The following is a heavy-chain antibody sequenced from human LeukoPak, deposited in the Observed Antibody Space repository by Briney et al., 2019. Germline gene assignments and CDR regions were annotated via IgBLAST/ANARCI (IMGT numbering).Heavy chain of an antibody. J-gene: IGHJ4*02. CDR1: GYTFTAYY. Sequence: ASVKVSCKASGYTFTAYYIHWVRQAPGQGLEWMGWINPNSGGTNYAQKFQGRVTMTRDTSISTAYMELSRLTSDDTAVYYCAVAYGDYGSLDYWGQGTLVTVSS. CDR3: AVAYGDYGSLDY. D-gene: IGHD4-17*01. V-gene: IGHV1-2*02. CDR2: INPNSGGT.